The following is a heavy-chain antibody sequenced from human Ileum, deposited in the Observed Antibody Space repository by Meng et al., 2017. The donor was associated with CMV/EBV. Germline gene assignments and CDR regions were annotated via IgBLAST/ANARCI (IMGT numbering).Heavy chain of an antibody. V-gene: IGHV3-33*03. J-gene: IGHJ4*02. CDR2: TRYDGSNI. D-gene: IGHD1-26*01. CDR1: AFLSHQYA. Sequence: AFLSHQYAIHSVRQAPGKWLYWLAITRYDGSNIHYADSVKCRFTISRDNSLNTLYLEMESLRGQDTAVYYCVSAGVGATTFYGYFDYWGQGALVTVSS. CDR3: VSAGVGATTFYGYFDY.